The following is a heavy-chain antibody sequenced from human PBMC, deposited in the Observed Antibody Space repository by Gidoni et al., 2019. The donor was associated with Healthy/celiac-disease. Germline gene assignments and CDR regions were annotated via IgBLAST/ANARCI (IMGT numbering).Heavy chain of an antibody. D-gene: IGHD2-15*01. CDR3: ASPYCSGGSCYLDAFDI. Sequence: EVQLVESGGGLVKPGWSLRLSCAASGFPFTRYSMNWVRQAPGKGLEWVSSISSSSSYIYYADSVKGRFTISRDNAKNSLYLQMNSLRAEDTAVYYCASPYCSGGSCYLDAFDIWGQGTMVTVSS. CDR2: ISSSSSYI. V-gene: IGHV3-21*01. J-gene: IGHJ3*02. CDR1: GFPFTRYS.